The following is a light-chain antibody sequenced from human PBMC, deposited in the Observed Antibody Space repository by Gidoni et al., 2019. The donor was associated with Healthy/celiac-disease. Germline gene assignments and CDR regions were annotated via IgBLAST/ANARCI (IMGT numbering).Light chain of an antibody. V-gene: IGKV1-39*01. J-gene: IGKJ2*01. CDR1: QSISSY. CDR3: QQSYSTPQT. CDR2: AAS. Sequence: IQMTQSPSSLSASIGDRVTITCRASQSISSYLNWYQPKPGKAPKFLSYAASSLQSGVPSRFSGSGSGTDFTLTISSLQPEDFATYYCQQSYSTPQTFGQGTTLEIK.